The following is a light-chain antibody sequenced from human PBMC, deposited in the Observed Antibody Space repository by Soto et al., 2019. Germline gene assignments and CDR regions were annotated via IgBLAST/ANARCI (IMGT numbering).Light chain of an antibody. Sequence: EIVLTQSPGTLSLSPGERATLSCRASQSVSSSYLAWYQXXXXQAPRLLIYGASSRATGIPDRFSGSGSGTDFTLTISRLEPEDFAVYYCQQYGSSLITFGQGTRLEIK. CDR3: QQYGSSLIT. CDR1: QSVSSSY. J-gene: IGKJ5*01. V-gene: IGKV3-20*01. CDR2: GAS.